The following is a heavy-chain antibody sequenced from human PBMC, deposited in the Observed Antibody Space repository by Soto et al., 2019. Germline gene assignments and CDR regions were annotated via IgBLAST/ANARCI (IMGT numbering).Heavy chain of an antibody. CDR1: GFTFSSYS. Sequence: GGSLRLSCAASGFTFSSYSMNWVRQAPGKGLEWVSSISSSSSYIYYADSVKGRFTISRDNAKNSLYLQMNSLRAEDTAVYYCARDILSGSYFVGAPMDYFDYWGQGTLVTVSS. J-gene: IGHJ4*02. CDR3: ARDILSGSYFVGAPMDYFDY. V-gene: IGHV3-21*01. CDR2: ISSSSSYI. D-gene: IGHD1-26*01.